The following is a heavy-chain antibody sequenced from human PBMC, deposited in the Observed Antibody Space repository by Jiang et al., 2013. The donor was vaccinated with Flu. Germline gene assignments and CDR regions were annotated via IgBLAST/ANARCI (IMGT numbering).Heavy chain of an antibody. D-gene: IGHD3-3*01. CDR1: TFSSYA. Sequence: TFSSYAMHWVRQAPGKGLEWVAVISYDGSNKYYADSVKGRFTISRDNSKNTLYLQMNSLRAEDTAVYYCARVVYDFWSGYSLYGMDVWGQGTTVTVSS. CDR2: ISYDGSNK. CDR3: ARVVYDFWSGYSLYGMDV. V-gene: IGHV3-30*04. J-gene: IGHJ6*02.